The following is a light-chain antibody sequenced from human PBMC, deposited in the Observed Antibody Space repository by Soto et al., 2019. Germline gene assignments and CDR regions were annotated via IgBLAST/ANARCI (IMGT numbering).Light chain of an antibody. J-gene: IGLJ2*01. CDR3: QSYDSSLSGARV. Sequence: QSALTQPASVSGSPGQSITISCTGTSSDVGGYNYVSWHQQHPGKAPKLLIYGNSNRPSGVPDRFSGSKSGTSASLAITGLQAEDEADYYCQSYDSSLSGARVFGGGTKLTVL. CDR1: SSDVGGYNY. CDR2: GNS. V-gene: IGLV2-14*01.